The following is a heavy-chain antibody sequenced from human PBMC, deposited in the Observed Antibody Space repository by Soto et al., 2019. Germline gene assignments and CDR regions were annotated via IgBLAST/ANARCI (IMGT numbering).Heavy chain of an antibody. J-gene: IGHJ6*02. Sequence: EVQLLESGGGLVQPGGSLRLSCAASGFTFSSYAVSWVRQAPGKGLEWVSTISSSGGSTYYADSVKGRFTISRDNSKNTLYLQMNSLRAEDTAVYYSANSQYSSGTYGMDVWGQGTTVTVSS. CDR1: GFTFSSYA. D-gene: IGHD6-19*01. V-gene: IGHV3-23*01. CDR2: ISSSGGST. CDR3: ANSQYSSGTYGMDV.